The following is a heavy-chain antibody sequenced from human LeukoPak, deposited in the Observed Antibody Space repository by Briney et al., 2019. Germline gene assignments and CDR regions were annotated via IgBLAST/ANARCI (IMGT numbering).Heavy chain of an antibody. CDR1: GYTFTSYD. CDR3: ARGGPAAMHPEYVH. CDR2: MNPNSGNT. V-gene: IGHV1-8*01. Sequence: ASVKVSCKASGYTFTSYDINWVRQATGQGLEWMGWMNPNSGNTGYAQKFEGRVTMTRNTSISTAYMELSSLRSEDTAVYYCARGGPAAMHPEYVHWGQGTLVTVSS. J-gene: IGHJ4*02. D-gene: IGHD2-2*01.